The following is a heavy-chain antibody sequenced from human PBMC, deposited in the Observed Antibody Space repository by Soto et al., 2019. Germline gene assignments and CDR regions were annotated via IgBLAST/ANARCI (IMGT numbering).Heavy chain of an antibody. CDR1: GGSISSYY. V-gene: IGHV4-59*01. CDR3: ARARGRYYYDSSGSPGVGYFDY. D-gene: IGHD3-22*01. Sequence: SETLSLTCTVSGGSISSYYWSWIRQPPGKGLEWIGYIYYSGSTNYNPSLKSRVTISIDSSKNQFSLKLSSVTAADTAVYYCARARGRYYYDSSGSPGVGYFDYWGQGTLVTVSS. CDR2: IYYSGST. J-gene: IGHJ4*02.